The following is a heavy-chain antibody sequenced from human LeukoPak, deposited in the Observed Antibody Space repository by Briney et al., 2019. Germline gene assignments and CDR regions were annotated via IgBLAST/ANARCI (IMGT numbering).Heavy chain of an antibody. Sequence: GGSLRLSCAASGFTFSSYEMNWVRQAPGKGLEWVSYISSSGTAIYYADSVKGRFTISRDNAKNSLYLQMNSLRAEDTAVYYCARTLMYYYGSETYFWFDPWGQGTLVTVSS. V-gene: IGHV3-48*03. CDR1: GFTFSSYE. J-gene: IGHJ5*02. CDR2: ISSSGTAI. CDR3: ARTLMYYYGSETYFWFDP. D-gene: IGHD3-10*01.